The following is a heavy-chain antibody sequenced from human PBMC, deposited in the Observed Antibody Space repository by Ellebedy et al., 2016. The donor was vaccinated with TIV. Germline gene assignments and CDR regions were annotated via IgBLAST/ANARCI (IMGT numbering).Heavy chain of an antibody. Sequence: MPSETLSLTFAISGDSVSSNAVAWRWIRQSPSRGLEWLGRTYYRYKWYNQYAVSVKSPITINPDTSKNQFSLQLNSLTPEDQALYYCVRGSRGAFDIWGQGTMVTVSS. J-gene: IGHJ3*02. V-gene: IGHV6-1*01. CDR3: VRGSRGAFDI. CDR2: TYYRYKWYN. CDR1: GDSVSSNAVA.